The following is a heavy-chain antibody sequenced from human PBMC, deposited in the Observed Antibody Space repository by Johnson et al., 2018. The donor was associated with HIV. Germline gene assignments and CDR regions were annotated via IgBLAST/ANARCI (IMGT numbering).Heavy chain of an antibody. V-gene: IGHV3-30*04. CDR2: ISYDGSNK. D-gene: IGHD6-13*01. J-gene: IGHJ3*02. CDR1: GFTFSSYA. Sequence: VLLVESGGGVVQPGRSLRLSCAASGFTFSSYAMHWVRQAPGKGLEWVAVISYDGSNKYYADSVKGRFTISRDNSKNTLYLQMNSLRAEDTAVYYCARELGYSSSNDAFDIWGQGTMVTVSS. CDR3: ARELGYSSSNDAFDI.